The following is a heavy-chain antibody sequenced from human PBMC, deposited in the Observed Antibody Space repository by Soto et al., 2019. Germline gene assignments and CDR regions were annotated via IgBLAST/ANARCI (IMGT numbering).Heavy chain of an antibody. J-gene: IGHJ3*02. V-gene: IGHV4-30-4*01. D-gene: IGHD3-22*01. CDR1: GGSISSGDYY. CDR3: ARPEGSYHDAFDI. CDR2: IYYSGST. Sequence: QVQLQESGPGLVKPSQTLSLTCTVSGGSISSGDYYWSWIRQPPGKGLEWIGYIYYSGSTYYKPSRKSRVTISVDTSKNQFSLKLSSVTAADTAVYYCARPEGSYHDAFDIWGQGTMVTVSS.